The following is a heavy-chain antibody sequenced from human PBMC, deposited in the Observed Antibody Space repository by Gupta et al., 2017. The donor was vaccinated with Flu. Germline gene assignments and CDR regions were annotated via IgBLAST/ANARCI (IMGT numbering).Heavy chain of an antibody. V-gene: IGHV3-21*01. CDR2: ISSSSSYI. J-gene: IGHJ5*02. CDR3: AREDSSGRGGFDP. CDR1: GFNLGSYS. Sequence: EVQLVESGGGLVKPGGSLRLSCAASGFNLGSYSMNWVRQAPGRGLEWVASISSSSSYIYYADSVKGRFTISRDNAKNSLYLQMNSLRAEDTAVYYCAREDSSGRGGFDPWGQGTLVTVSS. D-gene: IGHD6-19*01.